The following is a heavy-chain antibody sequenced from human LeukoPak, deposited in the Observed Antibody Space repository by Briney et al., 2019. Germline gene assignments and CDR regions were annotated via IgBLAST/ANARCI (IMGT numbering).Heavy chain of an antibody. Sequence: GASMKVSCKSSGFTFTDHYIHWVRQAPGQGLEWVGYIGPHSTFTSSPQEFQGRVTMTRDTSMTTAYMELTRLTSDDTAVYYCVREGEGPLSKDFDYWGQGTLVTVSS. D-gene: IGHD2/OR15-2a*01. CDR1: GFTFTDHY. V-gene: IGHV1-2*02. CDR2: IGPHSTFT. CDR3: VREGEGPLSKDFDY. J-gene: IGHJ4*02.